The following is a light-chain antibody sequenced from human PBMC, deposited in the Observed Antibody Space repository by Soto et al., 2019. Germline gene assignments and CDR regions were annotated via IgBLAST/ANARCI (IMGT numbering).Light chain of an antibody. CDR3: QQNYSPPPIT. Sequence: IHMTQSPSAQSASXGDRVTLNCRARKSISNFLTWYHQNPGKEXKLWIXAASSFQSGVQSRLSGSGSGKDFTLNISSLQPEDFATYYCQQNYSPPPITFGQGTRLEIK. J-gene: IGKJ5*01. CDR1: KSISNF. V-gene: IGKV1-39*01. CDR2: AAS.